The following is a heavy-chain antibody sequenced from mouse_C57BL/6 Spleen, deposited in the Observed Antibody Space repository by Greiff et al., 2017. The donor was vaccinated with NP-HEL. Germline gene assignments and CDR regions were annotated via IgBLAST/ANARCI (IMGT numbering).Heavy chain of an antibody. J-gene: IGHJ2*01. Sequence: VQLQQPGAELVRPGTSVKLSCKASGYTFTSYWMHWVKQRPGQGLEWIGVIDPSDSYTNYNQKFKGKATLTVDTSSSTAYMQLSSLTSEDSAVYYCARSYYGSSYVFDYWGQGTTLSVSS. CDR3: ARSYYGSSYVFDY. CDR2: IDPSDSYT. D-gene: IGHD1-1*01. V-gene: IGHV1-59*01. CDR1: GYTFTSYW.